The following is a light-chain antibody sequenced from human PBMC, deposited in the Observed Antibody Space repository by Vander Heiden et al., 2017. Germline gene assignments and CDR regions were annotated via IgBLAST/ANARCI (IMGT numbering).Light chain of an antibody. CDR1: QSLLHSNGYNY. CDR2: LGS. V-gene: IGKV2-28*01. CDR3: MQALQTLWT. Sequence: DTVMTQSPLSLRVTPGEPASISCRSSQSLLHSNGYNYLDWYLQKPGQSPQLLIYLGSNRASGVPDRFSGRGSGTDFTLKISRVEAEDVGVYYCMQALQTLWTFGQGTKVEIK. J-gene: IGKJ1*01.